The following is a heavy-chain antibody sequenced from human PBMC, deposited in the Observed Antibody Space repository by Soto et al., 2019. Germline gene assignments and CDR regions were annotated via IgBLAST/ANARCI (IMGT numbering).Heavy chain of an antibody. D-gene: IGHD4-17*01. CDR3: ARVYDDGSYEFDY. V-gene: IGHV4-59*01. Sequence: QVQLQESGPGLVKPSETLSLTCTVSGGSISSYYWSWIRQPPGKGLEWIGYIYYSGSTNYNPSLKSRVTISVDTSKNQFSLKLSSVTAADTAVYYCARVYDDGSYEFDYWGQGTLVTVSS. CDR2: IYYSGST. CDR1: GGSISSYY. J-gene: IGHJ4*02.